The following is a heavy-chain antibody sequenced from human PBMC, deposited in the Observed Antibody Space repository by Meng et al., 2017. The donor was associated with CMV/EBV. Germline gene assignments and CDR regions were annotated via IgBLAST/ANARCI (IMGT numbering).Heavy chain of an antibody. CDR1: GGYIRSYY. Sequence: TVSGGYIRSYYWGWIRQPAGKGLEWVGRIYTSGSTNCNPSLKSRVTMSVDTSKNQFSLKLSSVTAADTAVYYCARDLGAAADPNWFDPWGQGTLVTVS. CDR3: ARDLGAAADPNWFDP. J-gene: IGHJ5*02. CDR2: IYTSGST. V-gene: IGHV4-4*07. D-gene: IGHD6-13*01.